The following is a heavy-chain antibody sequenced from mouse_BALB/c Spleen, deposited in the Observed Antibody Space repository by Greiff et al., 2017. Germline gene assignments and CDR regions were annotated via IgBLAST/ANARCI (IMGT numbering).Heavy chain of an antibody. V-gene: IGHV5-6-3*01. J-gene: IGHJ2*01. CDR3: ARGDYDY. Sequence: EVKLVESGGGLVQPGGSLKLSCAASGFTFSSYGLSWVRQPPDKRLELVATINSNGGSTYYPDSVKGRFTISRDNAKNTLYLQMSSMKSEDTAMYYCARGDYDYWGQGTTLTVSS. CDR1: GFTFSSYG. CDR2: INSNGGST. D-gene: IGHD2-4*01.